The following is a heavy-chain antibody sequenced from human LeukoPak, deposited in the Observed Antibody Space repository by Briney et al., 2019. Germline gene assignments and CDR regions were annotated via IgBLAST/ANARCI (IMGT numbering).Heavy chain of an antibody. D-gene: IGHD3-22*01. CDR1: GFTFSSYS. CDR2: ISSSSSCI. V-gene: IGHV3-21*01. CDR3: AGDYRRDSSGYYYVPAEY. J-gene: IGHJ4*02. Sequence: GGSLRLSCAASGFTFSSYSMNWVRQAPGKGLEWVSSISSSSSCIYYADSVKGRFTISRDNAKNSLYLQMNSLRAEDTAVYFCAGDYRRDSSGYYYVPAEYWGQGTLVTVSS.